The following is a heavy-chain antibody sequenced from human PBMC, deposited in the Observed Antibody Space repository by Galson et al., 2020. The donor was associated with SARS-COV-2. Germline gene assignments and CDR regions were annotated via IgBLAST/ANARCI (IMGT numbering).Heavy chain of an antibody. V-gene: IGHV3-30*04. J-gene: IGHJ4*01. CDR1: GFTFSNYA. CDR3: ATYSVDDYFDF. Sequence: TGGSLRLSCAASGFTFSNYALHWVRQAPGKGLEWVALISYDGSKKSYSDSVKGRFTISRDNSKNTLFLQMNSLRAADTAVYYCATYSVDDYFDFCGHGTLVTVSA. D-gene: IGHD2-21*01. CDR2: ISYDGSKK.